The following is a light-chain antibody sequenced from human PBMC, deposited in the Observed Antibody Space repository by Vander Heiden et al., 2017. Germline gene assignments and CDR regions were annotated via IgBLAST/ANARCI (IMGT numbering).Light chain of an antibody. Sequence: QSALTQPASVSGSPGQSIPISCTGTSSDIGTYNFVSWYQQHPGKAPKLMIYDVSDRPSGVSDRFSGSKSGNTASLTISGLQAEDEADYYCSSYTSSTTVVFGGGTTLTVL. CDR2: DVS. V-gene: IGLV2-14*03. CDR1: SSDIGTYNF. CDR3: SSYTSSTTVV. J-gene: IGLJ3*02.